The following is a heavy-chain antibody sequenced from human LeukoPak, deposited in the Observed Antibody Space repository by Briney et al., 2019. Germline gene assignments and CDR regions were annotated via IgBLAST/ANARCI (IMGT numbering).Heavy chain of an antibody. CDR3: ARGQSSTRRNGGWVLAY. V-gene: IGHV3-72*01. CDR2: TRNKANSYTT. D-gene: IGHD7-27*01. Sequence: GGSLRLSCAASGFTFSDHYMDWVRQAPGKGLEWVGRTRNKANSYTTEYAASVKGRFTISRDDSKNSLYLQMNSLKTEDTAVYYCARGQSSTRRNGGWVLAYWGQGTLVTVSS. J-gene: IGHJ4*02. CDR1: GFTFSDHY.